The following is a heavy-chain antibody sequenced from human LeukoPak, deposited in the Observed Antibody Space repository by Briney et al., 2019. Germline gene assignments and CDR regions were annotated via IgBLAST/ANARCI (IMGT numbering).Heavy chain of an antibody. Sequence: AGGSLRLSCAASGFTFSSYGMHWVRQAPGKGLEWVSYISSSGSSIYYADSVKGRFTSSRDNAKNSLYLQMNSLRAEDTAVYYCARICSNTSCWGAFDIWGQGTLVTVSS. J-gene: IGHJ3*02. V-gene: IGHV3-48*04. CDR3: ARICSNTSCWGAFDI. CDR1: GFTFSSYG. CDR2: ISSSGSSI. D-gene: IGHD2-2*01.